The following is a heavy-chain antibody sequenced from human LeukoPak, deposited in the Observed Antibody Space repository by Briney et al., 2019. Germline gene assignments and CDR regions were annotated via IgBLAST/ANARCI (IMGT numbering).Heavy chain of an antibody. CDR3: ARGVGYYYGSGPSAFDY. J-gene: IGHJ4*02. V-gene: IGHV4-30-4*08. Sequence: SQTLSLTCTVSGGSISSGDDYWSWIRQPPGKGLEWIGYIYYSGSTYYSPSLKSRVTISADTSKNQFSLRLSSVTAADTVMYYCARGVGYYYGSGPSAFDYWGQGTLVTVSS. CDR2: IYYSGST. D-gene: IGHD3-10*01. CDR1: GGSISSGDDY.